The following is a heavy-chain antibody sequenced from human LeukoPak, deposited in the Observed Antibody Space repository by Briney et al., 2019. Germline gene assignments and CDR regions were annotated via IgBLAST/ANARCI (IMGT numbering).Heavy chain of an antibody. CDR2: IYSGGST. CDR1: RFTVSTNY. Sequence: GGSLRLSCAAFRFTVSTNYMSWVRQAPGKGLEWVAVIYSGGSTFYADSVKGRFTISRGNSKNTVYLQMNRLRAEDTAVYYCTRDDVNMLRGGFDPWGQGTLVTVSS. V-gene: IGHV3-66*01. CDR3: TRDDVNMLRGGFDP. J-gene: IGHJ5*02. D-gene: IGHD3-10*01.